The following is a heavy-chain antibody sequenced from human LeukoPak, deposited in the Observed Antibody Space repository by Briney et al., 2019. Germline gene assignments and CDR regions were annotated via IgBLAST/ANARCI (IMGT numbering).Heavy chain of an antibody. Sequence: PSETLSLTCTVSGGSISSSGYYWGWIRQPPGKGLEWIGSIYYGGSTYYNPSLKSRVTISVDTSKNQFSLKLSSVTAADTAMYYCARNYCSGGDCCSNYWGQGTLVTVSS. D-gene: IGHD2-15*01. CDR1: GGSISSSGYY. V-gene: IGHV4-39*01. CDR2: IYYGGST. CDR3: ARNYCSGGDCCSNY. J-gene: IGHJ4*02.